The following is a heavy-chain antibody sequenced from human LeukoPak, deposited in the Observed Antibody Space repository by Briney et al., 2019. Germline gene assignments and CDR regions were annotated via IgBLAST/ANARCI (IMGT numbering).Heavy chain of an antibody. J-gene: IGHJ3*02. Sequence: PGRSLRLSCAASGFTFDDYAMHWVRQAPGKGLEWVSGISWNSGSIGYADSVKGRFTISRDNAKNSLYLQMNSLRAEDTALYYCAKDMGVGGDDAFDIWGQGTMVTVSS. D-gene: IGHD1-26*01. CDR3: AKDMGVGGDDAFDI. CDR2: ISWNSGSI. CDR1: GFTFDDYA. V-gene: IGHV3-9*01.